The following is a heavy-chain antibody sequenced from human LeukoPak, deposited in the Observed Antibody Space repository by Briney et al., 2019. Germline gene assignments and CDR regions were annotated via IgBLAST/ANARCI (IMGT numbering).Heavy chain of an antibody. CDR1: GASIYNNY. CDR3: ARGDYGSIAAAGLDY. J-gene: IGHJ4*02. V-gene: IGHV4-59*01. Sequence: LXLTXTVSGASIYNNYWGWIRQSPGKGLEWIAYIYKRGGGTTDYNPSLESRVTISVDTSKSQFSLNLSSVTAADTAVYYCARGDYGSIAAAGLDYWGQGTLVTVSS. D-gene: IGHD6-13*01. CDR2: IYKRGGGTT.